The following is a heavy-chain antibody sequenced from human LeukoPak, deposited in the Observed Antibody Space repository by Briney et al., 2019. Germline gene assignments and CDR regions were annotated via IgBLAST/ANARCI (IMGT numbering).Heavy chain of an antibody. J-gene: IGHJ6*02. CDR1: GLTFSDYY. CDR2: ISTSGSDV. V-gene: IGHV3-11*01. CDR3: ASDFHHRVAVHGMDV. Sequence: KTGGSLRLSCAASGLTFSDYYMTWIRQAPGKGLEWLSYISTSGSDVYYADSVRGRFTISRDNAKNSLYLQMNNLRAEDTAVYYCASDFHHRVAVHGMDVWGQGTTVTVSS. D-gene: IGHD6-19*01.